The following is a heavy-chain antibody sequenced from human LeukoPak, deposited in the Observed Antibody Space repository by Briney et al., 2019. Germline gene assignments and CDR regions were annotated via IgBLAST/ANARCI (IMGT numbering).Heavy chain of an antibody. CDR3: ARVVTRLRLSWYFDY. CDR2: INHSGST. D-gene: IGHD5-12*01. CDR1: GGSFSGYY. Sequence: SETLSLTCAVYGGSFSGYYWSWIRQPPGKGLEWIGEINHSGSTNYNPSLKSRVTISVDTSKNQFSLKLSSVTAADTAVYYCARVVTRLRLSWYFDYWGQGTLVTVSS. V-gene: IGHV4-34*01. J-gene: IGHJ4*02.